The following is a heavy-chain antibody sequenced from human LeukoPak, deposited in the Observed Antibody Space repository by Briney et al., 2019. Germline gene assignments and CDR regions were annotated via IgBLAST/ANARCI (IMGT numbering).Heavy chain of an antibody. CDR2: ISAYNGNT. V-gene: IGHV1-18*01. J-gene: IGHJ3*02. CDR3: ARDGRNDFWSGYLRYHDAFDI. CDR1: DYTFTSYG. D-gene: IGHD3-3*01. Sequence: GASVKVSCKASDYTFTSYGIGWVRQAPGQGLEWMGWISAYNGNTNYAQKLQGRVTMTTDTSTSTAYMELRSLRSDDTAVYYCARDGRNDFWSGYLRYHDAFDIWGQGTMVTVSS.